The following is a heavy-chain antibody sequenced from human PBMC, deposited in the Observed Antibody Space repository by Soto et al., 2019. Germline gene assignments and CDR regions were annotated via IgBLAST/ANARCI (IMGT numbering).Heavy chain of an antibody. CDR3: ASYDSSGYTLDY. V-gene: IGHV3-23*01. CDR2: ISGSGGST. CDR1: GFTFSSYA. Sequence: GGFLRLSCAASGFTFSSYAMSWVRQAPGKGLEWASAISGSGGSTYYADSVKGRFTISRDNSKNTLYLQMNSLRAEDTAVYYCASYDSSGYTLDYWGQGTLVTVSS. D-gene: IGHD3-22*01. J-gene: IGHJ4*02.